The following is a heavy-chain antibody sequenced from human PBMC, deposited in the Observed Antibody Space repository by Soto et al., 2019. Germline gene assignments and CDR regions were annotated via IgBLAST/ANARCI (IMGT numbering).Heavy chain of an antibody. CDR3: ARERVGHSAMDV. CDR1: GGSITNYY. J-gene: IGHJ6*02. V-gene: IGHV4-59*01. D-gene: IGHD1-26*01. CDR2: ISDSGST. Sequence: QVQLQESGPGLVKPSETLSLMCTVSGGSITNYYWSWIRQSPAKGLEWIGYISDSGSTKYNPSLKSRVTISVDTSKNQFSVKLTSVTAADTAVYYCARERVGHSAMDVWGQGTTVTVSS.